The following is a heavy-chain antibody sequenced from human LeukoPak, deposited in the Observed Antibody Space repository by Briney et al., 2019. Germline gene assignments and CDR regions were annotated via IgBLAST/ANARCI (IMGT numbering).Heavy chain of an antibody. V-gene: IGHV1-18*01. J-gene: IGHJ5*02. D-gene: IGHD3-22*01. CDR1: GYSFVGYG. Sequence: EASVKVSCKASGYSFVGYGITWVRQAPGQGLEWMGWFNPENGNTNYAQKVQGRVTMTADTSTSTAYMELRSLRHDDTAVYYCARSSGGASRLDPWGQGTLVTVSS. CDR3: ARSSGGASRLDP. CDR2: FNPENGNT.